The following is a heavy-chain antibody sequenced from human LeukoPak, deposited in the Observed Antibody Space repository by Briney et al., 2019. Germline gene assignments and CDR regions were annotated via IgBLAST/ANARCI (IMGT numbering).Heavy chain of an antibody. J-gene: IGHJ4*02. CDR3: AAGKTYHDFWSALSVPTHFDY. Sequence: GESLKISCKGSGYSFTSYWIGWVRQMPGKGLEWMGIIYPGDSDTRYSPSFQGQVTISVDKSISTAYLQWSSLKASDTAMYYCAAGKTYHDFWSALSVPTHFDYWGQGTLVTVSS. CDR2: IYPGDSDT. V-gene: IGHV5-51*01. D-gene: IGHD3-3*01. CDR1: GYSFTSYW.